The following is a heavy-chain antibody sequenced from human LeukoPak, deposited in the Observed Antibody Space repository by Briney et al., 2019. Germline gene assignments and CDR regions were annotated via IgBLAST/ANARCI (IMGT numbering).Heavy chain of an antibody. CDR1: GYTFNTYG. V-gene: IGHV1-18*01. CDR3: ARGRAVVATDLAAFDI. J-gene: IGHJ3*02. CDR2: ISAYNGHT. Sequence: ASVKVSCKASGYTFNTYGITWVRQGPGQGLEWMGWISAYNGHTQSAQKVQGRVTMTTDTSTSTAYMELRSLRSDDTAVYYCARGRAVVATDLAAFDIWGQGTMVTVSS. D-gene: IGHD5-12*01.